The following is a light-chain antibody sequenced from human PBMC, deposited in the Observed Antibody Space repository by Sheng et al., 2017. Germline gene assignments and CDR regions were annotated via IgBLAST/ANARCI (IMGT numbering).Light chain of an antibody. J-gene: IGLJ3*02. V-gene: IGLV2-11*01. CDR2: DVS. CDR1: SSDVGGYKY. Sequence: QSALTQPRSVSGSPGQSVTISCTGTSSDVGGYKYVSWYQQHPGKAPKVMIYDVSKRPSGVPDRFSGSKSDNTASLTISGLQAEDEADYYCCSYAGSYTWVFGGGTKLTV. CDR3: CSYAGSYTWV.